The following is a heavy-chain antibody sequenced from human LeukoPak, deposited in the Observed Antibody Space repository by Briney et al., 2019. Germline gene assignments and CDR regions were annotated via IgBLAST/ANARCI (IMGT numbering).Heavy chain of an antibody. CDR3: ARHSPGYYYYDMDV. Sequence: SETLSLTCIVSCVSISNSTYYWGWIRQPPGKGLEWIGSIYYSGYTYYNPSLKSRVTISVDTSKNQFSLKLSSVTAADTAVYYCARHSPGYYYYDMDVWGQGTTVTVSS. CDR1: CVSISNSTYY. CDR2: IYYSGYT. J-gene: IGHJ6*02. V-gene: IGHV4-39*01.